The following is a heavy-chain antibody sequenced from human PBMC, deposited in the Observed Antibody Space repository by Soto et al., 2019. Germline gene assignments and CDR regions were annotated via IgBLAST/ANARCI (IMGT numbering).Heavy chain of an antibody. Sequence: HVQLQESGPGLVKPSQTLSLTCTVSGGSISSGGYYWSWIRQHPGTGLEWIGYIYYSGSTYYNPSLKSRVTVSVDPAKHKFSLKLSSVTAADTAVYYCARDHSRCSGGSCYSGWFDPWGQGTLVTVSS. CDR1: GGSISSGGYY. CDR3: ARDHSRCSGGSCYSGWFDP. CDR2: IYYSGST. V-gene: IGHV4-31*03. J-gene: IGHJ5*02. D-gene: IGHD2-15*01.